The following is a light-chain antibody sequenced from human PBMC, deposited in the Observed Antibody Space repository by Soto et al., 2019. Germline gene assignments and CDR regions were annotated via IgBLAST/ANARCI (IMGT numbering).Light chain of an antibody. CDR3: QSYDSSLSGFYV. Sequence: QAVVTQPPSVSGAPGQRVTISCTGSSSNIGAGYDVHWYQQLPGTAPKLLIYGNSNRPSGVPDRFSGSKSGTSASLAITGLQAEVEADYYCQSYDSSLSGFYVFGTGTKLTVL. J-gene: IGLJ1*01. CDR2: GNS. V-gene: IGLV1-40*01. CDR1: SSNIGAGYD.